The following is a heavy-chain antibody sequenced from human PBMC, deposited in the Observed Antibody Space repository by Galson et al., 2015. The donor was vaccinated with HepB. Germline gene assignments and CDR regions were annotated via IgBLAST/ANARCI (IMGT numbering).Heavy chain of an antibody. J-gene: IGHJ6*02. Sequence: SVKVSCKASGGTFSSYAISWVRQAPGQGLEWMGGIIPIFGTANYAQKFQGRVTITADESTSTAYMELSSLRSEDTAVYYCARRGVHLYGSGSYYIGDYYGMDVWGQGTTVTVSS. CDR1: GGTFSSYA. CDR2: IIPIFGTA. CDR3: ARRGVHLYGSGSYYIGDYYGMDV. D-gene: IGHD3-10*01. V-gene: IGHV1-69*13.